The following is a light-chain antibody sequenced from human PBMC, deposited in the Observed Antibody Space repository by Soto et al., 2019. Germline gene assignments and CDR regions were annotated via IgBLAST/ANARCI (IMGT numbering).Light chain of an antibody. CDR3: CERSTRLPIT. Sequence: VLSQHPATISMTPGHTPTLSYTASESVGRCVVWYQQKPAQDPRLLIYDASNSATGGPARFSGSSSGTDVTPSTIILVPDEYLIHYYCERSTRLPITFGQGTRLEIK. J-gene: IGKJ5*01. CDR2: DAS. V-gene: IGKV3-11*01. CDR1: ESVGRC.